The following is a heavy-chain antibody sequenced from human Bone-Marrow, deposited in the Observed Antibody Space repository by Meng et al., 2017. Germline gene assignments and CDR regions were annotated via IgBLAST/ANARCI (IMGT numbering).Heavy chain of an antibody. J-gene: IGHJ6*02. CDR3: ARLGYCSGGSCYGPPPQGYGMDV. CDR1: GGTFSSYA. CDR2: IIPIFGTA. Sequence: SVKVSCKASGGTFSSYAISWVRQAPGQGLEWRGGIIPIFGTANYAQKFQGRVTITTDESTSTAYMELSSLRSEDTAVDYCARLGYCSGGSCYGPPPQGYGMDVWGQGTTVTVSS. D-gene: IGHD2-15*01. V-gene: IGHV1-69*05.